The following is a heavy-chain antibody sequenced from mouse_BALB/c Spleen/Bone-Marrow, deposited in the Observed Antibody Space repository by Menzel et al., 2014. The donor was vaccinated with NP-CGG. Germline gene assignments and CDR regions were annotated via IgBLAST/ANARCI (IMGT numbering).Heavy chain of an antibody. Sequence: LEESGGRLVTPGTPLTLTCTASGFSLSNYYMNWVRQAPGKGLEWIGYINTGGSTYYTTWAKGRFTISXTSTTVDLKMASLTDEDAAAYFCGRGVYSSGFNVWGQGTLVTVS. V-gene: IGHV5-6-5*01. J-gene: IGHJ3*02. CDR1: GFSLSNYY. CDR3: GRGVYSSGFNV. D-gene: IGHD2-5*01. CDR2: INTGGST.